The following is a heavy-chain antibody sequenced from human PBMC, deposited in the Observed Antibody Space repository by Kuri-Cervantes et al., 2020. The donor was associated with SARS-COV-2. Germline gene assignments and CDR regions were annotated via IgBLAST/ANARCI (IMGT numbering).Heavy chain of an antibody. Sequence: LSLTCAASGFTFKNYAIHWVRQAPGKGLEWVALMSYDGTNKYYADSVKGRFTIYRDNSKNTLYLQMNSLRVEDTAVYYCASYPSYDYGDYVAVYYFDYWGQGTLVTVSS. CDR3: ASYPSYDYGDYVAVYYFDY. CDR1: GFTFKNYA. D-gene: IGHD4-17*01. CDR2: MSYDGTNK. V-gene: IGHV3-30*04. J-gene: IGHJ4*02.